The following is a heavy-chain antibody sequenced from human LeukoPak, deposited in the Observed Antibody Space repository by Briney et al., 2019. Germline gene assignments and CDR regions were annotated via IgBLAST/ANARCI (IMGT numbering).Heavy chain of an antibody. D-gene: IGHD6-13*01. CDR3: AKPGIAAASTSPNWFDP. V-gene: IGHV3-30*18. CDR1: GFTFSSYG. CDR2: ISYDGSNK. J-gene: IGHJ5*02. Sequence: GGSLRLSCAASGFTFSSYGMHWVRQAPGKGLEWVAVISYDGSNKYYADSVKGRFTISRDNSKNPLYLQMNSLRAEDTAVYYCAKPGIAAASTSPNWFDPWGQGTLVTVSS.